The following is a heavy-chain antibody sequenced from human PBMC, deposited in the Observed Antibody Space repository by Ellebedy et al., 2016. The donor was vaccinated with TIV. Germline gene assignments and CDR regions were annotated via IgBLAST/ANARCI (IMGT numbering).Heavy chain of an antibody. CDR1: GFSFDIYS. D-gene: IGHD6-13*01. V-gene: IGHV3-23*01. J-gene: IGHJ4*02. CDR3: AKWGSSSWAAKVKFDY. CDR2: ISGSGSST. Sequence: GESLKISCEASGFSFDIYSMHWVRQAPGKGLEWVSGISGSGSSTYYADAVKGRFTISRENSKNTLYLQMNSLRAEDTAVYYCAKWGSSSWAAKVKFDYWGQGTLVTVSS.